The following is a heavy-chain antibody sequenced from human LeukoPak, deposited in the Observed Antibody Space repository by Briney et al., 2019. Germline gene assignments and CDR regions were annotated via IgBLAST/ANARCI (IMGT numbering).Heavy chain of an antibody. CDR1: GYTFTGYY. D-gene: IGHD6-13*01. CDR2: INPNSGGT. J-gene: IGHJ1*01. V-gene: IGHV1-2*02. CDR3: ARGGYVAADGIRYFQH. Sequence: ASVKVSCKASGYTFTGYYMHWVRQAPGQGLEWMGWINPNSGGTNYAQKFQGRVTMTRDTSISTAYMELSRLRSDDTAVYYCARGGYVAADGIRYFQHWGQGTLVTVSS.